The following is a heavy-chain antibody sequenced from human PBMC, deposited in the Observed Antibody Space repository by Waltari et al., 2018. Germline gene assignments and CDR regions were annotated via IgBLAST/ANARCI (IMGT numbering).Heavy chain of an antibody. Sequence: EVQLVDSGGGLIQPGGSLRLSCAASGFTVRGTYMSWVRRAPGEGLEWVSLIYTAGSTYYADSVKGRFTISRDNSKNTLYLQMNSLRAEDTAVYYCARALGFLEWLSTPRDYYGMDVWGQGTTVTVSS. CDR2: IYTAGST. CDR1: GFTVRGTY. V-gene: IGHV3-53*01. J-gene: IGHJ6*02. D-gene: IGHD3-3*01. CDR3: ARALGFLEWLSTPRDYYGMDV.